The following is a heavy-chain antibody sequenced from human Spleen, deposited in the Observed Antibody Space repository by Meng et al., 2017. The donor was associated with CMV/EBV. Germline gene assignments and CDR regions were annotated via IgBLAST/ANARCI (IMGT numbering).Heavy chain of an antibody. CDR3: ARGPREYYDILFDY. J-gene: IGHJ4*02. CDR1: GFTFSDYY. Sequence: GASLNISCAASGFTFSDYYMSWIRQAPGKGLEWVSYISSSGSTIYYADSVKGRFTISRDNAKNSLYLQMNSLRAEDTAVYYCARGPREYYDILFDYWGQGTLVTVSS. V-gene: IGHV3-11*04. D-gene: IGHD3-9*01. CDR2: ISSSGSTI.